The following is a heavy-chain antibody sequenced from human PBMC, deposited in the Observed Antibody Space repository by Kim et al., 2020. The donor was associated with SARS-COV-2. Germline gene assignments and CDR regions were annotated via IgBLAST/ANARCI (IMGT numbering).Heavy chain of an antibody. J-gene: IGHJ6*02. CDR1: GGSISSSSYY. D-gene: IGHD6-13*01. V-gene: IGHV4-39*01. CDR3: ARLRYSSSRRMDV. Sequence: SETLSLTCTVSGGSISSSSYYWGWIRQPPGKGLEWIGSIYYSGSTYYNPSLKSRVTISVDTSKNQFSLKLSSVTAADTAVYYCARLRYSSSRRMDVWGQGTTVTVSS. CDR2: IYYSGST.